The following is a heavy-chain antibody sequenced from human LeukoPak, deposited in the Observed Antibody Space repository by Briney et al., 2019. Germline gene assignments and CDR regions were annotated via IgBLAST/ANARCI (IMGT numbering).Heavy chain of an antibody. J-gene: IGHJ4*02. CDR3: AKEASGYGYYFDY. CDR2: ISDSGGTT. Sequence: PGGSRRLSCAVSGFTFSSFAMRWVHQAPGKGLEWVSVISDSGGTTFYADSVKGRFTISRDNSKNTLYLQMNSLRDEDTAVYYCAKEASGYGYYFDYWGQGTLVTVSS. CDR1: GFTFSSFA. V-gene: IGHV3-23*01. D-gene: IGHD3-10*01.